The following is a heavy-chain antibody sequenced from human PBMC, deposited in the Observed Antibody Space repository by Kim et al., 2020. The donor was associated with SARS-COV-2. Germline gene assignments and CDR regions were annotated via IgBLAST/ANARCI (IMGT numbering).Heavy chain of an antibody. D-gene: IGHD3-10*01. CDR1: GFTFSSYS. V-gene: IGHV3-21*01. CDR2: ISSSSSYI. Sequence: GGSLRLSCAASGFTFSSYSMNWVRQAPGKGLEWVSSISSSSSYIYYEDSVKGPFTISRDNAKNSLYLQMNSLRAEDTAVYYCARDFGGRGLWFGELPHDAIDIWGQGTMVTVSS. J-gene: IGHJ3*02. CDR3: ARDFGGRGLWFGELPHDAIDI.